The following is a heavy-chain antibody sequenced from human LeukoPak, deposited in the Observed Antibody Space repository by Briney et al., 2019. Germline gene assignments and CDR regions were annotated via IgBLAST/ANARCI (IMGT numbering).Heavy chain of an antibody. D-gene: IGHD3-10*01. CDR3: AKNYASGRGVPYAMDV. CDR1: GFNFADHA. J-gene: IGHJ6*02. CDR2: ISGISGSTT. Sequence: GGSLTLSCAASGFNFADHAMRWVRQAPGKGLEWVSAISGISGSTTIYADSVNGRFAVSRDNSRNTLFLQMNSLRAEDTAVYYCAKNYASGRGVPYAMDVWGQGTTVTVAS. V-gene: IGHV3-23*01.